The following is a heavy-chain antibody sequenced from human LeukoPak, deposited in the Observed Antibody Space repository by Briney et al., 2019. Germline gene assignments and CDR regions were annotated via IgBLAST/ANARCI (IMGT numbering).Heavy chain of an antibody. CDR3: AREGQLVAVNWFDP. CDR1: GGSISSGSYY. Sequence: SQTLSLTCTVSGGSISSGSYYWSWIRQPAGKGLEWIGRIYTSGSTNYNPSLKSRVTISVDTSKNQFSLKLSSVTAADTVVYYCAREGQLVAVNWFDPWGQGTLVTVSS. V-gene: IGHV4-61*02. D-gene: IGHD6-6*01. CDR2: IYTSGST. J-gene: IGHJ5*02.